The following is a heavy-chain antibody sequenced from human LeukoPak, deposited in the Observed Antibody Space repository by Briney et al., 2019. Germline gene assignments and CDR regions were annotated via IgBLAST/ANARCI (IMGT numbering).Heavy chain of an antibody. CDR2: ISDSGGRT. J-gene: IGHJ1*01. D-gene: IGHD5-18*01. V-gene: IGHV3-23*01. CDR3: AKDSYDDSI. CDR1: GFTFSAYG. Sequence: GGSLRLSCAASGFTFSAYGMTWVRQAPGKGLEWVSAISDSGGRTFYADSVKGRFTISRDNSKNTLYLQINSLRAGDTAVYYCAKDSYDDSIWGQGTLVTVSS.